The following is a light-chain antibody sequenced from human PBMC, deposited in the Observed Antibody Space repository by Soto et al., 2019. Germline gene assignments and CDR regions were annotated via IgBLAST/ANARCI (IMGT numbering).Light chain of an antibody. V-gene: IGKV3-20*01. CDR1: QSVSNDY. CDR3: QQYINWPRT. J-gene: IGKJ1*01. Sequence: DIVLTQSPGTLSLSPGDRATLSCRASQSVSNDYVAWVQQKPGQTPRLLIYGASSRATGIPDRFSGSGSGTEFTLTISSLQSEDFAVYYCQQYINWPRTFGQGTKVDIK. CDR2: GAS.